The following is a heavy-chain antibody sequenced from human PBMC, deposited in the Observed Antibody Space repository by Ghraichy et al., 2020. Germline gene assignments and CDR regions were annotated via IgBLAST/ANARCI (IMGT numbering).Heavy chain of an antibody. CDR3: ARGRIDYYGMDV. V-gene: IGHV6-1*01. Sequence: SQTLSLTCAFSGDSVSSNSAAWNWIRQSPSRGLEWLGRTYYRSKLVNEYAVSVRSRITIELDTSENQFSLQLSSVIPEDTAVYYCARGRIDYYGMDVWGQGTTVTVSS. CDR2: TYYRSKLVN. J-gene: IGHJ6*02. D-gene: IGHD2/OR15-2a*01. CDR1: GDSVSSNSAA.